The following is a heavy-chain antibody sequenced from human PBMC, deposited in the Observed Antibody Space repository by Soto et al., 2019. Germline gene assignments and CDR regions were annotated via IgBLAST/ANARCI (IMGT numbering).Heavy chain of an antibody. D-gene: IGHD1-26*01. CDR1: GFTFSSYA. J-gene: IGHJ5*02. Sequence: GGSLRLSCAVSGFTFSSYAMSWVRQAPGKGLEWVSAISGSGGSTYYADSVKGRFTISRDNSKNTLYLQMNSLRAEDTAVYYCAKGGVGATLFSWGQGTLVTVSS. V-gene: IGHV3-23*01. CDR3: AKGGVGATLFS. CDR2: ISGSGGST.